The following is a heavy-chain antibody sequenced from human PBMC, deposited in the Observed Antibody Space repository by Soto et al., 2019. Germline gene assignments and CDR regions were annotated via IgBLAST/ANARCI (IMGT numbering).Heavy chain of an antibody. D-gene: IGHD3-3*01. CDR2: IYWDDDK. Sequence: GPTQVKPRQTLTLTCTFSGFSLTTSGVGVGWIRQSPGKAPEWLALIYWDDDKRYSPSLKSRLTITQDTSKNQVVLTMADLDPADTATYYCAHRVLRTVFGLVTTTAIYFDFWGQGTPVAVSS. CDR1: GFSLTTSGVG. J-gene: IGHJ4*02. V-gene: IGHV2-5*02. CDR3: AHRVLRTVFGLVTTTAIYFDF.